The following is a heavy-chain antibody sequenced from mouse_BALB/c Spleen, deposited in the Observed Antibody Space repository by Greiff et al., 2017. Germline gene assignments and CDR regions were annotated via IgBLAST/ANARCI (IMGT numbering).Heavy chain of an antibody. V-gene: IGHV1S135*01. D-gene: IGHD3-3*01. CDR3: ARSGDRGALDY. CDR2: IDPYNGGT. J-gene: IGHJ4*01. Sequence: VQLQQSGPELVKPGASVKVSCKASGYAFTSYNMYWVKQSPGKGLEWIGYIDPYNGGTSYNQKFKGKATLTVDKSSSTAYMHLKSLTSEDSAVYDGARSGDRGALDYWGQGTSVTVSA. CDR1: GYAFTSYN.